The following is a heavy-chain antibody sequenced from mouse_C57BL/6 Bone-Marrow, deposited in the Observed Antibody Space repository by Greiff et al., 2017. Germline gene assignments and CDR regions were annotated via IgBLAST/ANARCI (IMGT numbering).Heavy chain of an antibody. D-gene: IGHD1-1*01. CDR1: GYTFTSYW. V-gene: IGHV1-59*01. CDR2: IDPSDSYT. Sequence: QVQLQQPGAELVRPGTSVKLSCKASGYTFTSYWMHWEKQRPGQGLEWIGVIDPSDSYTNYNQKFKGKATLTVDTSSSTAYMQLSSLTSETSAVYYCARSIFITTVVANQAWFAYWGQGTLVTVSA. J-gene: IGHJ3*01. CDR3: ARSIFITTVVANQAWFAY.